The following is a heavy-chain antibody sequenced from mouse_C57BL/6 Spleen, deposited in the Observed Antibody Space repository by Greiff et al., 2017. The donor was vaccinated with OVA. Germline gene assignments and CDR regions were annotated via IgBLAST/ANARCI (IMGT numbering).Heavy chain of an antibody. CDR3: VRYEVVAHWYFEV. V-gene: IGHV7-3*01. J-gene: IGHJ1*03. CDR2: IRNKANGYTT. Sequence: EVQLVESGGGLVQPGGSLSLSCAASGFTFTDYYMSWVRQPPGKALEWLGFIRNKANGYTTEYSASVKGRFTISRDNSQSILYLQMNALRAEDSATYYCVRYEVVAHWYFEVWGTGTTVTVSS. CDR1: GFTFTDYY. D-gene: IGHD1-1*01.